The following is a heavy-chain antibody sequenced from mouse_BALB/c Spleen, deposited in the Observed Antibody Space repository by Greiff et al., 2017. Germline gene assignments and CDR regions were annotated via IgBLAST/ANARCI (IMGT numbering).Heavy chain of an antibody. Sequence: EVKLVESGGGLVKPGGSLKLSCAASGFTFSDYYMYWVRQTPEKRLEWVATISAGGSYTYYPDSVKGRFTISRDNAKNNLYLQMSSLKSEDTAMYYCARDDGYAWFAYWGQGTLVTVSA. J-gene: IGHJ3*01. CDR3: ARDDGYAWFAY. D-gene: IGHD2-3*01. V-gene: IGHV5-4*02. CDR2: ISAGGSYT. CDR1: GFTFSDYY.